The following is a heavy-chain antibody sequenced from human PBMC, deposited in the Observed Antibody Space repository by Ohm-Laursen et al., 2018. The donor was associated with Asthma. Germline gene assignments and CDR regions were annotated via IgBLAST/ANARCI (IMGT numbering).Heavy chain of an antibody. D-gene: IGHD2-15*01. CDR1: GFTVSSNY. CDR2: IFAGGST. CDR3: ARDLLHSPPTGY. Sequence: SLRLSCSATGFTVSSNYMTWVRQAPGKGLEWVSVIFAGGSTYHADSVKGRFTLSRDNSKNTLYLQMTGLRADDTAVYYCARDLLHSPPTGYWGQGTLVTVSS. J-gene: IGHJ4*02. V-gene: IGHV3-53*01.